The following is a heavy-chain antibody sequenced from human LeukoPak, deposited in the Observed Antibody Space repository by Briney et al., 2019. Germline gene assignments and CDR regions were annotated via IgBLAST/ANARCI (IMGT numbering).Heavy chain of an antibody. Sequence: PVGSLRLSCAASGFTFSSYAMSWVRQAPGKGLEWVSYISSSSSTIYYADSVKGRFTISRDNAKNSLYLQMNSLRAEDTAVYYCARVVIGVVLKYYYYYMDVWGKGTTVTVSS. D-gene: IGHD2/OR15-2a*01. J-gene: IGHJ6*03. CDR3: ARVVIGVVLKYYYYYMDV. CDR2: ISSSSSTI. CDR1: GFTFSSYA. V-gene: IGHV3-48*01.